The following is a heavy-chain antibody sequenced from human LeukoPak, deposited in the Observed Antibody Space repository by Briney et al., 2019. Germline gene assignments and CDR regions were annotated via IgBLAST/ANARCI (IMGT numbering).Heavy chain of an antibody. CDR1: EFTFSSYN. CDR3: TRPYCTGGRCYSATPDY. V-gene: IGHV3-49*04. J-gene: IGHJ4*02. Sequence: GGSLRLSCAASEFTFSSYNMNWVRQAPGKGLEWVGFIRTKTYGGTTEYAASVKGRFTISRDDSKSIAYLQMNSLKTEDTAVYYCTRPYCTGGRCYSATPDYWGQGTLVTVSS. CDR2: IRTKTYGGTT. D-gene: IGHD2-15*01.